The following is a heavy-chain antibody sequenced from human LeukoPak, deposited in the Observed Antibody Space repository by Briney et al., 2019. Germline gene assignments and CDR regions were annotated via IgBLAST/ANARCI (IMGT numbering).Heavy chain of an antibody. V-gene: IGHV6-1*01. CDR1: GDSVSSSNAA. Sequence: SQTLSLTCAISGDSVSSSNAAWNWIRQSPSRGLEWQGRTYYRSKWYNDYAVSVKSRITINPDTSKNQFSLQLNSVTPEDTAVYYCARGSITMVRGVITSFDYWGQGTLVTVSS. CDR2: TYYRSKWYN. CDR3: ARGSITMVRGVITSFDY. D-gene: IGHD3-10*01. J-gene: IGHJ4*02.